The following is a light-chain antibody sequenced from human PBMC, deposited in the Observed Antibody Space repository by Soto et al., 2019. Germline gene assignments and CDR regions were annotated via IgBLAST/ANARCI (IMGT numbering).Light chain of an antibody. J-gene: IGKJ4*01. Sequence: IQLTQSPSSLSASVGDRVTITCRASQGIGSYLAWYQQKPGEAPKLLIFAASSLQSGVPSRFSGSGSGTEFTLTISSLQPEDFATYYCQQLYSFPLTFGGGTKVDIK. V-gene: IGKV1-9*01. CDR3: QQLYSFPLT. CDR1: QGIGSY. CDR2: AAS.